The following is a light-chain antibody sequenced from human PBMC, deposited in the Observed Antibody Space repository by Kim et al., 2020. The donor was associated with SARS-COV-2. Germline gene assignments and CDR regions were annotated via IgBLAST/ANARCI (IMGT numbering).Light chain of an antibody. CDR2: EDN. J-gene: IGLJ1*01. CDR1: SGSIATNY. V-gene: IGLV6-57*02. CDR3: QSYDSANHYV. Sequence: NFMLTQPHSVSGSPGKTVTISCTGGSGSIATNYVQWYQQRPGSAPTTVIYEDNRRPSGVPDRFSGSIDSSSNSASLTISGLKTEDEADYYCQSYDSANHYVFGTGTKVTVL.